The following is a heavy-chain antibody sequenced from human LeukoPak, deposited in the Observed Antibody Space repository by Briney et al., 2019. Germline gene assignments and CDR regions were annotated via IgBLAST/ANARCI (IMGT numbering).Heavy chain of an antibody. J-gene: IGHJ4*02. D-gene: IGHD6-19*01. V-gene: IGHV3-23*01. CDR3: AKYRGSAWPQYYFDY. CDR1: GFTFNNYA. CDR2: ISGSGGTT. Sequence: GGSLRLSCAASGFTFNNYAMNWVRQAPGKGLEWVSVISGSGGTTYYADSVKGRFTISRDSSKNTLYLQMNSLRAEDTAVYYCAKYRGSAWPQYYFDYWGQGTLVTVSS.